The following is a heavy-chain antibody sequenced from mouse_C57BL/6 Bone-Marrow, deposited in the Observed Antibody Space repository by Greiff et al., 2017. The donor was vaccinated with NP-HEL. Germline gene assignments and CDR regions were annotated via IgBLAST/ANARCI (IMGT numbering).Heavy chain of an antibody. J-gene: IGHJ2*01. D-gene: IGHD1-3*01. CDR2: ISYDGSN. CDR3: ARDPYIPY. Sequence: EVKLQESGPGLVKPSQSLSLTCSVTGYSITSGYYWNWIRQFPGNKLEWMGYISYDGSNNYNPSLKNRISITRDTSKNQFFLKLNSVTTEDTATYYCARDPYIPYWGQGTTLTVSS. CDR1: GYSITSGYY. V-gene: IGHV3-6*01.